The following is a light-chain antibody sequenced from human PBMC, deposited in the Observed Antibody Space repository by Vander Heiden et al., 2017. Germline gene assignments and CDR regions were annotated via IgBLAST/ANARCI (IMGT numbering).Light chain of an antibody. V-gene: IGLV1-40*01. J-gene: IGLJ2*01. CDR2: GNS. CDR3: QSYDSSLSV. Sequence: QSVLTQPPSVSGAPGQRVTISCTGSSSNIGAGYDVHWYQQLPGTAPKLLIYGNSNRPSGVPDRFSGSKPGTSASLANTGLQAEDEADYYCQSYDSSLSVFGGGTKLTVL. CDR1: SSNIGAGYD.